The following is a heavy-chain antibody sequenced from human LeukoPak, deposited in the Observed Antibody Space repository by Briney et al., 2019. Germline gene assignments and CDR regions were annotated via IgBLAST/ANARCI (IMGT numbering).Heavy chain of an antibody. V-gene: IGHV3-30*18. CDR2: ISYNGSNK. CDR1: GFTFSSYW. J-gene: IGHJ4*02. D-gene: IGHD3-10*01. CDR3: AKDPNYYRSGSYYTFFDY. Sequence: GGSLRLSCAASGFTFSSYWMSWVRQAPGKGLEWVTFISYNGSNKYYTDSVKGRFTISRDNSRNTLYLQMNSLRAEDTAVYYCAKDPNYYRSGSYYTFFDYWGQGTLVTVSS.